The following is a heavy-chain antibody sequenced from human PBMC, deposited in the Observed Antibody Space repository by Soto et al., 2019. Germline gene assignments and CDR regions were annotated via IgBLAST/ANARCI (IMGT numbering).Heavy chain of an antibody. D-gene: IGHD7-27*01. CDR2: ISGGGDAA. Sequence: EVQLLESGGGLVQPGGSLRLSCAGSGFTFINYAMNWVRQAPGKGLEWVSSISGGGDAAFFGDSVRGRFTISRDNSKNTVTLQMNSLGVGDTAVYYCTRKILGSTTRPHYWYFDLWCRGTLVTVSS. CDR3: TRKILGSTTRPHYWYFDL. CDR1: GFTFINYA. V-gene: IGHV3-23*01. J-gene: IGHJ2*01.